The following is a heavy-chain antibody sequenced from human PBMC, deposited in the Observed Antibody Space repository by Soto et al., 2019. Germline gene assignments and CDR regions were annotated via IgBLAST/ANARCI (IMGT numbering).Heavy chain of an antibody. Sequence: QVQLVESGGGVVQPGRSLRLSCAASGFTFSSYGMHWVRQAPGKGLEGVAVIWYDGSKKYYADSVKGRFTISRDNSKNTLYLQMNSLRAEDTAVYYCAREIAARPGCYYYYGMDVWGQGTTVTVSS. D-gene: IGHD6-6*01. J-gene: IGHJ6*02. CDR1: GFTFSSYG. V-gene: IGHV3-33*01. CDR2: IWYDGSKK. CDR3: AREIAARPGCYYYYGMDV.